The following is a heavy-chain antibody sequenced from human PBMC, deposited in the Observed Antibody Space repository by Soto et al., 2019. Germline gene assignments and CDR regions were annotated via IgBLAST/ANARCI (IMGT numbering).Heavy chain of an antibody. J-gene: IGHJ4*02. CDR3: ALSYGDYYDSSGYDY. CDR2: ISYDGSNK. Sequence: QVQLVESGGGVVQPGRSLRLSCAASGFTFSSYGMHWVRQAPGKGLEWVAVISYDGSNKYYADSVKGRFTISRDNSKNTLYLQMNSLRAEHTAVYYCALSYGDYYDSSGYDYWGQGTLVTVSS. D-gene: IGHD3-22*01. V-gene: IGHV3-30*03. CDR1: GFTFSSYG.